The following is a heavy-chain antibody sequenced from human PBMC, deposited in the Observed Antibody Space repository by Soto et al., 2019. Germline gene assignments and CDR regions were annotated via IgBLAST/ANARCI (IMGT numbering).Heavy chain of an antibody. Sequence: GGSLRLSCAASGFTFSSYGMHWVRQAPGKGLEWVAVIWYDGSNKYYADSVKGRFTISRDNSKNTLYLQMNSLRAEDTAVYYCAREYLKFLRPLGTTGFGTVLDPWGQGTLVTVSS. CDR1: GFTFSSYG. D-gene: IGHD1-1*01. J-gene: IGHJ5*02. CDR2: IWYDGSNK. V-gene: IGHV3-33*01. CDR3: AREYLKFLRPLGTTGFGTVLDP.